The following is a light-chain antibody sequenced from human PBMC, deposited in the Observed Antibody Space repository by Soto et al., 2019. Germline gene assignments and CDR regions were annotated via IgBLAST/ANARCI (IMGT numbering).Light chain of an antibody. CDR3: QSYDRSLSGDG. V-gene: IGLV1-40*01. CDR2: GNS. CDR1: SSNIGAGYD. Sequence: QSMLTQPPSVSGAPGQRVTISCTGSSSNIGAGYDVHWYQQLPGTAPKLLIYGNSNRPSGVPDRFSGSKSGTSASLAITGLQAEDEADYYCQSYDRSLSGDGLGNGTKVTVL. J-gene: IGLJ1*01.